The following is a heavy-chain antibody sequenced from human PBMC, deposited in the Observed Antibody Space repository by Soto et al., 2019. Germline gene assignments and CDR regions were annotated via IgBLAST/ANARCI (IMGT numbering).Heavy chain of an antibody. D-gene: IGHD2-2*01. V-gene: IGHV4-4*02. CDR2: IYHSGST. CDR1: SGSISSSNW. CDR3: ARATSCSSTSCGYYYYYMDV. Sequence: QVQLQESGPGLVKPSGTLSLTCAVSSGSISSSNWWSWVRQPPGKGLEWIGEIYHSGSTNYNPSLKSRVTISVDKSKNQFSLKLSSVTAADSAVYYSARATSCSSTSCGYYYYYMDVWGKGTTVTVSS. J-gene: IGHJ6*03.